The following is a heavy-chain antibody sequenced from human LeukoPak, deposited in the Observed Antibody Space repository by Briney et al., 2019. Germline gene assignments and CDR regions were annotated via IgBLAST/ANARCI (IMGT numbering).Heavy chain of an antibody. CDR2: INHSGST. CDR3: ARRKNVALYYYGMDV. CDR1: GGSFSGYY. V-gene: IGHV4-34*01. D-gene: IGHD1-1*01. J-gene: IGHJ6*02. Sequence: SETLSLTCAVYGGSFSGYYWSWIRQPPGKGLEWIGEINHSGSTNYNPSLKSRVTISVDTSKNQFSLKLSSVTAADTAVYYCARRKNVALYYYGMDVWGQGTTVTVSS.